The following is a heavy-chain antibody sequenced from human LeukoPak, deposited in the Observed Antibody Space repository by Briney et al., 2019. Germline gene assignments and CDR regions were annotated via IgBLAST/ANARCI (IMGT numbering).Heavy chain of an antibody. CDR1: GGSLSSGGFY. CDR3: ARASRIVVVPAAILNWFDP. J-gene: IGHJ5*02. D-gene: IGHD2-2*01. V-gene: IGHV4-31*03. Sequence: SETLSLTCTVSGGSLSSGGFYWSWIRQHPGKGLEWIVYIYYSGSTYYTPSLKSRLSLSVDTSTNQFSLRLSSVTAADTAVYYCARASRIVVVPAAILNWFDPWGQGSLVTVSS. CDR2: IYYSGST.